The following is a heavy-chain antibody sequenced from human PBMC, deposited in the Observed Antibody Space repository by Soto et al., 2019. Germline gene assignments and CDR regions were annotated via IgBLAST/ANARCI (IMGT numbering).Heavy chain of an antibody. CDR2: MNPYSGNT. Sequence: QVQLVQSGAEVKKPGDSVKVSCKASGYTFSDYDINWVRQAAGQGLEWMGWMNPYSGNTGYAQNFQGRVTMPTDTSITTAYLELSSLTFEDTAIYYCARGRFRRTWFDPWGQGTLVTVSS. D-gene: IGHD3-16*01. CDR1: GYTFSDYD. V-gene: IGHV1-8*01. CDR3: ARGRFRRTWFDP. J-gene: IGHJ5*02.